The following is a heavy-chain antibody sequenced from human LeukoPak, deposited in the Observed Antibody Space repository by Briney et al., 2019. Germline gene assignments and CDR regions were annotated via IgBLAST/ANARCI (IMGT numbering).Heavy chain of an antibody. CDR1: GGSISGYY. Sequence: SESLSLTCTVSGGSISGYYWTWIRQPPGEGLEYIGCIYYTGSTNYNPSLNSRVTISVDTSKNQFALKLSSVTAADTAVYYCARVVGGVGLDYWGQGTLVTVSS. CDR3: ARVVGGVGLDY. V-gene: IGHV4-59*01. J-gene: IGHJ4*02. CDR2: IYYTGST. D-gene: IGHD3-16*01.